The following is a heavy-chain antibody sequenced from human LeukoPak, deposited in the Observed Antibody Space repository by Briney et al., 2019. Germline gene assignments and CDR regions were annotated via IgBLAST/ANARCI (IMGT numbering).Heavy chain of an antibody. V-gene: IGHV5-51*01. D-gene: IGHD2-15*01. CDR3: ARGRYFDY. CDR1: GYSFTNSW. J-gene: IGHJ4*02. CDR2: IYPGDSDT. Sequence: KYGESLKISCQGSGYSFTNSWIGWVRQMPGKGLEWMGIIYPGDSDTTYSPSFQGQVTISADKSISTAYLQWSSLKASDTAMYYCARGRYFDYWGQGTLVTFSS.